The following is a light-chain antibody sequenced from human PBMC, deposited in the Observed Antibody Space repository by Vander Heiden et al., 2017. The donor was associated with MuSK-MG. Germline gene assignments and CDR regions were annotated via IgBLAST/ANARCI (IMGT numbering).Light chain of an antibody. V-gene: IGLV2-23*02. CDR1: SSDVVSYNL. J-gene: IGLJ2*01. Sequence: PGQSITISCIGTSSDVVSYNLVFWFQQHPAKAPNLLIYEVSKRPSGVSNRFSGSKSGNMASLTISWLQAEDEADYYCCSYGGSSTDVVFGGGTKLTVL. CDR3: CSYGGSSTDVV. CDR2: EVS.